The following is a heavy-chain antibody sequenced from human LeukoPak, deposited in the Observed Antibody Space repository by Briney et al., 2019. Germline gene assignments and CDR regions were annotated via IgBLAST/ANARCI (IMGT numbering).Heavy chain of an antibody. CDR3: ARDYDSRASS. Sequence: SETLSLTCAVYGGSFSGYYWSWIRQPPGKGLEWIGEINHSGSTYYNPSLKSRVTISVDKSKNQFSLKLDSVTAADTAVYFCARDYDSRASSWGQGTLVTVSS. CDR1: GGSFSGYY. D-gene: IGHD3-22*01. J-gene: IGHJ5*02. CDR2: INHSGST. V-gene: IGHV4-34*01.